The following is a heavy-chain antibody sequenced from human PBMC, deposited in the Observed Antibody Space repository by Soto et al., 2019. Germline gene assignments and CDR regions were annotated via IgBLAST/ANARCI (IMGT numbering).Heavy chain of an antibody. Sequence: SETLSLTCTVSGGSITSSSYYWGWIRQPPGKGLEWIGGIYYSGRSYYNPSPKSRVTMSVDTSKNQFSLTLNSVTAADAAVYYCERKRTTVVTQAYFDHWGQGTLVTVYS. CDR2: IYYSGRS. D-gene: IGHD4-17*01. V-gene: IGHV4-39*01. CDR3: ERKRTTVVTQAYFDH. J-gene: IGHJ4*02. CDR1: GGSITSSSYY.